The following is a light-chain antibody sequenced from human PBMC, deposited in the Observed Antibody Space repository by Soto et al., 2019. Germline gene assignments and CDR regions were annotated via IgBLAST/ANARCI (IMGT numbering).Light chain of an antibody. V-gene: IGKV3-11*01. CDR3: QQRSNWPRLT. J-gene: IGKJ4*01. Sequence: EIVLTQSPATLSLSPGERATLSCRASQSVSSYLAWYQQKPGQAPRLLIYDASNRVTGIPARFSGSGSGTDFTLTITSLEPEDFAVYYCQQRSNWPRLTFGGGTKVDIK. CDR2: DAS. CDR1: QSVSSY.